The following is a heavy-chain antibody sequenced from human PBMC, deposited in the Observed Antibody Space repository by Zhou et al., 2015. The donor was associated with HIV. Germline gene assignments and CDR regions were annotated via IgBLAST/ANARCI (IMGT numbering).Heavy chain of an antibody. D-gene: IGHD3-10*01. CDR2: IIPIFGTA. J-gene: IGHJ4*02. V-gene: IGHV1-69*01. Sequence: QVQLVQSGAEVKKPGSSVKVSCKASGGTFSSYAISWVRQAPGQGLEWMGGIIPIFGTANYAQKFQGRVTITADESTSTAYMELSSLRSEDTAVYYCARFRAGREEGIAEDYFDYWGQGTLVTVSS. CDR3: ARFRAGREEGIAEDYFDY. CDR1: GGTFSSYA.